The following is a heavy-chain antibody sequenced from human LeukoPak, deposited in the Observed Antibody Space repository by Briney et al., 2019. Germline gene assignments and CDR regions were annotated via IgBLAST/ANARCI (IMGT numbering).Heavy chain of an antibody. Sequence: GASVKVSCKASGYTFSSYDINWVRQATGQGLEWMGWMNPNSGNTGYAQKFQGRVTITRNTSISTAYMELSSLRSEDTAVYYCARAGGSYYGIAFDIWGQGTMVTVSS. CDR2: MNPNSGNT. D-gene: IGHD1-26*01. V-gene: IGHV1-8*01. J-gene: IGHJ3*02. CDR1: GYTFSSYD. CDR3: ARAGGSYYGIAFDI.